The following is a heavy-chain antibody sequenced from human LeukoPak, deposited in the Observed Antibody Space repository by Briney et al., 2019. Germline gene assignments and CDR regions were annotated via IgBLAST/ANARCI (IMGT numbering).Heavy chain of an antibody. Sequence: SETLSLTCTVSGGSISSYYWSWIRQPPGKGLEWIGYIYYSGSTNYNPSLKSRVTISVDTSKNQFSLKLSSVTAADTAVYYCARGEWGGYFDYYYYYMDVWGKGTTVTVS. J-gene: IGHJ6*03. CDR2: IYYSGST. D-gene: IGHD5-12*01. CDR1: GGSISSYY. V-gene: IGHV4-59*01. CDR3: ARGEWGGYFDYYYYYMDV.